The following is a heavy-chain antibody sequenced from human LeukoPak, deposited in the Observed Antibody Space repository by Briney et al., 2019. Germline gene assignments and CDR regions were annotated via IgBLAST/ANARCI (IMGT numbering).Heavy chain of an antibody. V-gene: IGHV3-43D*03. CDR3: AKASGTYLYYFDY. D-gene: IGHD1-26*01. CDR1: RFTFDDYA. J-gene: IGHJ4*02. CDR2: VSWDGGST. Sequence: GGSLRLSCAASRFTFDDYAMHWVRQAPGKGLEWVSLVSWDGGSTYYADSVKGRFTFSRDNSKNSLYLQMNSLRAEDTALYYCAKASGTYLYYFDYWGQGTLVTVSS.